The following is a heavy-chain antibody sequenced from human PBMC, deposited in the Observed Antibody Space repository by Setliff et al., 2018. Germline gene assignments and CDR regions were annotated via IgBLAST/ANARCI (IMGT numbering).Heavy chain of an antibody. D-gene: IGHD3-9*01. CDR1: GFTFTNAW. CDR2: INRKSDGETA. V-gene: IGHV3-15*01. Sequence: GGSLRLSCSASGFTFTNAWMNWVRQAPGKGLEWVGRINRKSDGETASYAAPVQGRFTISRDDSRNTVSLQMDSLKTEDTAVYYCATGLGQYFDYWGQGSLVTVSS. J-gene: IGHJ4*02. CDR3: ATGLGQYFDY.